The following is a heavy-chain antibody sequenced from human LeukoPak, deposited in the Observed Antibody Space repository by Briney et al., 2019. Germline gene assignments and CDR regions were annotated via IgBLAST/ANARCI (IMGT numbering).Heavy chain of an antibody. CDR3: AKGTGYCDSSGYDPFDI. D-gene: IGHD3-22*01. V-gene: IGHV3-23*01. CDR1: GFTFSSYG. CDR2: ISGGGGRT. Sequence: GGSLRLSCAASGFTFSSYGMHWVRQAPGKGLEWVSAISGGGGRTYYADSVKGRFTISRDNSKNTLYLQMNSLRAEDTAVYYCAKGTGYCDSSGYDPFDIWGQGTMVTVSS. J-gene: IGHJ3*02.